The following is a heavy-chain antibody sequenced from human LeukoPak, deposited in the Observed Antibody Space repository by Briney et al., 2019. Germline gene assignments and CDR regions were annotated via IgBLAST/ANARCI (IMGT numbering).Heavy chain of an antibody. V-gene: IGHV3-21*04. J-gene: IGHJ4*02. CDR2: IDTSSSYI. CDR1: GFTFSIYS. CDR3: ARDCDYVWGSYRCFDY. D-gene: IGHD3-16*02. Sequence: LRLSWAAAGFTFSIYSMNCVRQAPGKGLEWVSSIDTSSSYIFYTDSVKGRFTISRDNAKNSLYLQMNSLRAEDTAVYYCARDCDYVWGSYRCFDYWGQGTLVTVSS.